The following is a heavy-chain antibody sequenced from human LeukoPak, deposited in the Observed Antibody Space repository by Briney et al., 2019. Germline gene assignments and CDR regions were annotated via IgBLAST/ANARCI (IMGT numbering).Heavy chain of an antibody. J-gene: IGHJ6*02. V-gene: IGHV4-4*07. CDR3: ARDGSSSWGAYYYYGMDV. CDR2: IYTSGST. CDR1: GGSISSYY. D-gene: IGHD6-13*01. Sequence: SETPSLTCTVSGGSISSYYWSWIRQPAGKGLEWIGRIYTSGSTNYNPSLKSRVTMSVDTSKNQFSLKLSSVTAADTAVYYCARDGSSSWGAYYYYGMDVWGQGTTVTVSS.